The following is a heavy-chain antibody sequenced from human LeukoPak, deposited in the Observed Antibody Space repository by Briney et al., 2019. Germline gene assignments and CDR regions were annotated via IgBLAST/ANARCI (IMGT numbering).Heavy chain of an antibody. CDR1: GYTFTSYG. V-gene: IGHV1-18*01. D-gene: IGHD2-2*01. CDR2: ISGYNGNT. J-gene: IGHJ4*02. Sequence: GASVKVSCKASGYTFTSYGFSWVRQAPGQGLEWMGWISGYNGNTHYAQKFQGRVTMTTDTSTNTGYMELRSLRSEDTAVYYCALGGGYQLLPASFDYWGQGTLVTVSS. CDR3: ALGGGYQLLPASFDY.